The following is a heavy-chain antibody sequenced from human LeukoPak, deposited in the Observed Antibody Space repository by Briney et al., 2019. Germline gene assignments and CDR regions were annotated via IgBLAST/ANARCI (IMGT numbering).Heavy chain of an antibody. V-gene: IGHV1-46*01. J-gene: IGHJ5*02. D-gene: IGHD2-15*01. CDR3: ARAFRRVVAPFGWFDP. Sequence: GASVKVSCKASGYTFTSYYMHWVRQAPGQGLEWMGIINPSGGSTSYAQKFQGRVTMTRDTSTSTVYMELSSLRSEDTAVYYCARAFRRVVAPFGWFDPWGQGTLVTVSS. CDR2: INPSGGST. CDR1: GYTFTSYY.